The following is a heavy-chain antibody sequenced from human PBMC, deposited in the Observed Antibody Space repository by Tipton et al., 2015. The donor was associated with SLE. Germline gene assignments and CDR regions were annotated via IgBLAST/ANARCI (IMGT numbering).Heavy chain of an antibody. J-gene: IGHJ5*02. CDR1: GGSFSGYY. CDR2: INHSGST. D-gene: IGHD2-2*01. V-gene: IGHV4-34*01. Sequence: LRLSCAVYGGSFSGYYWSWIRQPPGKGLEWIGEINHSGSTNYNPSLKSRVTISVDTSKNQFSLKLSSVTAADTAVYYCARVQISYTVVATAWFDPWGQGTLVTVSS. CDR3: ARVQISYTVVATAWFDP.